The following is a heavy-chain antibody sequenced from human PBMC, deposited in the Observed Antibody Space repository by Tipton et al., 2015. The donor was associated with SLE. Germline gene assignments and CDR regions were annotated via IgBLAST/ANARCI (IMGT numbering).Heavy chain of an antibody. Sequence: TLSLTCSVSSYSIYNGFYWGWIRQSPGKGLEWIGSIYRSGTTKYNPSLKSRVTMSVDTSKNQFSLRLTSVTAADTAVYYCATGRYYYASGSSEHWFDPWGQGILVTVSS. CDR2: IYRSGTT. CDR1: SYSIYNGFY. CDR3: ATGRYYYASGSSEHWFDP. V-gene: IGHV4-38-2*01. J-gene: IGHJ5*02. D-gene: IGHD3-10*01.